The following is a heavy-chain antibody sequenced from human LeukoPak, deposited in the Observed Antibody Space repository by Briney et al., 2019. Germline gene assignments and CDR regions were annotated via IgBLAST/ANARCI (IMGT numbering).Heavy chain of an antibody. CDR1: GFTFSSYS. J-gene: IGHJ4*02. D-gene: IGHD5-24*01. Sequence: PGGSLRLSCAASGFTFSSYSMNWVRQAPGKGLVWVSRINSDGSTTNYADSVKGRFTISRDNAKNTLYLQMNSLRAEDTAVYYCASQRWLQSSFDYWGQGTLVTVSS. CDR2: INSDGSTT. V-gene: IGHV3-74*01. CDR3: ASQRWLQSSFDY.